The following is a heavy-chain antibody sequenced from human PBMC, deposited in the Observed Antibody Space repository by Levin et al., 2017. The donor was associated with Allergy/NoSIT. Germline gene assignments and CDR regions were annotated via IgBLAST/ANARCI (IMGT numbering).Heavy chain of an antibody. J-gene: IGHJ3*02. CDR3: ARPEEGLRFLEWFGDAFDI. CDR2: IYPGDSDT. Sequence: AGGSLRLSCKGSGYSFTSYWIGWVRQMPGKGLEWMGIIYPGDSDTRYSPSFQGQVTISADKSISTAYLQWSSLKASDTAMYYCARPEEGLRFLEWFGDAFDIWGQGTMVTVSS. CDR1: GYSFTSYW. D-gene: IGHD3-3*01. V-gene: IGHV5-51*01.